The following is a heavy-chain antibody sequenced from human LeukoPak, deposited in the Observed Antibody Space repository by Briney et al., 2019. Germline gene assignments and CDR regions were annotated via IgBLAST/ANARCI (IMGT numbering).Heavy chain of an antibody. CDR2: IFYSGST. D-gene: IGHD2-8*01. Sequence: KPLETLSLTCTVSGGSISSSSYYWGWIRQPPGKGLEWIGSIFYSGSTYYNPSLRSRVTISVDTSKSQFSLKLSSVTAADTAVYYCASQNRYCTNGVCFNYFDYWGQGTLVTVSS. V-gene: IGHV4-39*01. CDR1: GGSISSSSYY. J-gene: IGHJ4*02. CDR3: ASQNRYCTNGVCFNYFDY.